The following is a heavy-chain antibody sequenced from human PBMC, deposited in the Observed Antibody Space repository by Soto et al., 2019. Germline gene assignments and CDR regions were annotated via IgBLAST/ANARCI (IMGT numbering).Heavy chain of an antibody. J-gene: IGHJ6*03. CDR1: GFTFSSYS. Sequence: GGSLRLSCAASGFTFSSYSMNWVRQAPGKGLEWVSYISSSSSTIYYADSVKGRFTISRDNAKNSLYLQMNSLRAEDTAVYYCARAFFLAAPLYYYYMDVWGKGTTVTVSS. CDR2: ISSSSSTI. CDR3: ARAFFLAAPLYYYYMDV. D-gene: IGHD3-3*01. V-gene: IGHV3-48*01.